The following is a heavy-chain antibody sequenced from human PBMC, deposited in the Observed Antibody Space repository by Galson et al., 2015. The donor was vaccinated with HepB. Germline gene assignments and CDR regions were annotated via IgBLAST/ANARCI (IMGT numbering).Heavy chain of an antibody. V-gene: IGHV3-30*18. CDR3: AKDLQGYKIPGDY. CDR1: GFTFSSYG. Sequence: SLRLSCAASGFTFSSYGMHWVRQAPGKGLEWVAVISYDGSNKYYADSVKGRFTISRDNSKNTLYLQMNSLRAEDTAVYYCAKDLQGYKIPGDYWGQGTLVTVSS. J-gene: IGHJ4*02. D-gene: IGHD5-24*01. CDR2: ISYDGSNK.